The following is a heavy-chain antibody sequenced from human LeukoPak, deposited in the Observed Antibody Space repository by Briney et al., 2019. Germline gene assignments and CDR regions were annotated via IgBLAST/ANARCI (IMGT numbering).Heavy chain of an antibody. CDR2: ISLSGLT. Sequence: PSETLSLTCGVSGGSITSTNWWSWVRQPPGQGLEWIGEISLSGLTNYNPSLKSRVTMALDKSKNHLSLNLTSVTAADTDVYYCSRENGAFSHFGYWGQGTLVTVPS. D-gene: IGHD2-8*01. V-gene: IGHV4-4*02. CDR3: SRENGAFSHFGY. CDR1: GGSITSTNW. J-gene: IGHJ4*02.